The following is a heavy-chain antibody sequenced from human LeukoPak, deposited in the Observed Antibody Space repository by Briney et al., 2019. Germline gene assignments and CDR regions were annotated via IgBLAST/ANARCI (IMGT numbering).Heavy chain of an antibody. V-gene: IGHV4-39*07. J-gene: IGHJ5*02. CDR1: GGSISSSSYY. Sequence: SETLSLTCTVSGGSISSSSYYWGWIRQPPEKGLEWIGSIYYSGSTYYNPSLKSRVTISVDTSKNQFSLKLSSVTAADTAVYYCARVEGYGGEDWFDPWGQGTLVTVSS. D-gene: IGHD4-23*01. CDR2: IYYSGST. CDR3: ARVEGYGGEDWFDP.